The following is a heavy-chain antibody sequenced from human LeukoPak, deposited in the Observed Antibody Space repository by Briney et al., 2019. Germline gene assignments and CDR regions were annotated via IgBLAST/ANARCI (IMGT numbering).Heavy chain of an antibody. Sequence: ASVKVSCKAPGYTFTGYYMHWVRQAPGQGLEWMGWINPNSGGTNYAQKFQGRVTMTRDTSISTAYMELSRLRSDDTAVYYCARDLFYSVSGTYYNVGRVFNYWGQGTLVTVSS. CDR1: GYTFTGYY. V-gene: IGHV1-2*02. CDR2: INPNSGGT. CDR3: ARDLFYSVSGTYYNVGRVFNY. J-gene: IGHJ4*02. D-gene: IGHD3-10*01.